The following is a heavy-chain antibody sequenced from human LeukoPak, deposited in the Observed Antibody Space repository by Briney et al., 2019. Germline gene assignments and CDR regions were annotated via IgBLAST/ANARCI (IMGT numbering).Heavy chain of an antibody. CDR2: IYYSGST. D-gene: IGHD1-26*01. J-gene: IGHJ4*02. Sequence: PSETLSLTCTVSGGSISSSSYYWGWIRQPPGKGLERIGSIYYSGSTYYNPSLKSRVTISVDTSKNQFSLKLSSVTAADTAVYYCARDWGELLNYWGQGTLVTVSS. CDR3: ARDWGELLNY. CDR1: GGSISSSSYY. V-gene: IGHV4-39*07.